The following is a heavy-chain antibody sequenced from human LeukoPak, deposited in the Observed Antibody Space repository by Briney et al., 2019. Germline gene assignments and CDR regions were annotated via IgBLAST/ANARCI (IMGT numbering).Heavy chain of an antibody. Sequence: SGGSLRLSCAASGFTFSDFGMNWVRQAPGKGLEWVAFIRYDGSNKYYADSVKGRFTISRDNSKNTLFLQMNSLRAEDTAVYYCAKLLTVTTTHDYWGQGTLVTVSS. V-gene: IGHV3-30*02. CDR1: GFTFSDFG. J-gene: IGHJ4*02. CDR3: AKLLTVTTTHDY. D-gene: IGHD4-11*01. CDR2: IRYDGSNK.